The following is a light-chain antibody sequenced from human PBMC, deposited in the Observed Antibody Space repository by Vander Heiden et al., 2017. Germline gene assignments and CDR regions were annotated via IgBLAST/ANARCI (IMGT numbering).Light chain of an antibody. V-gene: IGLV1-47*01. CDR2: RNN. CDR3: AAWDDSLSGRHVV. CDR1: SANIGSNY. Sequence: QSVLTQPPSASGTPGQRVTISCSASSANIGSNYVYWYQQHPGTAPKLLIYRNNQRPSGVPDRFSGSKSGTSASLAISGLRSEDEADYYCAAWDDSLSGRHVVFGGGTKLTVL. J-gene: IGLJ2*01.